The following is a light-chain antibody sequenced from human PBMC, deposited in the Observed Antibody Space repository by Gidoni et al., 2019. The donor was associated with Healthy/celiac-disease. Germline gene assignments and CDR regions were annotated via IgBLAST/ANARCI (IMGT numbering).Light chain of an antibody. CDR2: GAS. V-gene: IGKV3-15*01. Sequence: IVMTQSPATLSVSPGERATLSCRASQSVSSNLAWYQQKPGQAPRLLIYGASTRATGIPARFSGSGAGTEFTLTISSLQSEEFAVYYCQQYNNWPPLVTFGQGTKVEIK. J-gene: IGKJ1*01. CDR1: QSVSSN. CDR3: QQYNNWPPLVT.